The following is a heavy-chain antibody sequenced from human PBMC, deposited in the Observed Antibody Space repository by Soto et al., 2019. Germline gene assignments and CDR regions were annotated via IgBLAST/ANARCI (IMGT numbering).Heavy chain of an antibody. V-gene: IGHV5-10-1*01. CDR1: GYSFTSYW. D-gene: IGHD6-6*01. CDR3: ARVLSSSSGNYYYGMDV. J-gene: IGHJ6*02. Sequence: ISCKGSGYSFTSYWISWVRQMPGKGLEWMGRIDPSDSYTNYSPSFQGHVTISADKSISTAYLQWSSLKASDTAMYYCARVLSSSSGNYYYGMDVWGQGTTVTVSS. CDR2: IDPSDSYT.